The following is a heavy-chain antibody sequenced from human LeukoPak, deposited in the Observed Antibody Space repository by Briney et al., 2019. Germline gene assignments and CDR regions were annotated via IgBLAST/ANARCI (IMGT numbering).Heavy chain of an antibody. CDR1: GFTFTNAW. CDR3: TTDLGTYYHGSQRLIPIDY. J-gene: IGHJ4*02. CDR2: IKSKTDGETT. V-gene: IGHV3-15*01. D-gene: IGHD3-10*01. Sequence: PGGSLRLSCVGSGFTFTNAWMSWVRQAPGKGLEWIGRIKSKTDGETTNYAEPVRGRFTISRDDSKSAVYLHMNSLKIEDTAVYYCTTDLGTYYHGSQRLIPIDYWGQGTLVTVSS.